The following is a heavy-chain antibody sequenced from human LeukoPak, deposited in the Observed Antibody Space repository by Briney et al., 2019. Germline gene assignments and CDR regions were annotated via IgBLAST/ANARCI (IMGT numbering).Heavy chain of an antibody. CDR1: GFTFSSYS. V-gene: IGHV3-21*01. CDR3: ARRNTAMVGWGFYYFDY. CDR2: ISSSSSYI. D-gene: IGHD5-18*01. Sequence: GGSLRLSCAASGFTFSSYSMNWVRQAPGKGLEWVSFISSSSSYIYYADSMKGRFTISRDNAKNSLYLQMNSLRAEDTAVYYCARRNTAMVGWGFYYFDYWGQGTLVTVSS. J-gene: IGHJ4*02.